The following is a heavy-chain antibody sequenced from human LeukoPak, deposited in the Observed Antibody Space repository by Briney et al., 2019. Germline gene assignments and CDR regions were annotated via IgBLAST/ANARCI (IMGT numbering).Heavy chain of an antibody. CDR1: GFTVSSNY. CDR2: IYSGGST. V-gene: IGHV3-66*02. Sequence: GGSLRLSCAASGFTVSSNYMNWVRQAPGKGLEWVSVIYSGGSTYYADSVKGRFTVSRDNSKNTLFLQMNSLRAEDTAVHYCAREVEAKWFDPWGQGTLVTVSS. J-gene: IGHJ5*02. D-gene: IGHD2-15*01. CDR3: AREVEAKWFDP.